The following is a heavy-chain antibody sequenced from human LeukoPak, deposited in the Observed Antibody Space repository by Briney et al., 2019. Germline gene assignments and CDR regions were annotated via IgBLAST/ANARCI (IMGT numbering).Heavy chain of an antibody. CDR1: GFTVSSNY. CDR3: AREYSRLYFQH. D-gene: IGHD6-13*01. J-gene: IGHJ1*01. Sequence: GGSLRLSCAASGFTVSSNYMSWVRQAPGKGLEWVSVIYSGGSTYYADSVKGRFTISRDNSKNTLYLQMNSLRAEDTAVYYCAREYSRLYFQHWGQGTLVTVSS. CDR2: IYSGGST. V-gene: IGHV3-53*01.